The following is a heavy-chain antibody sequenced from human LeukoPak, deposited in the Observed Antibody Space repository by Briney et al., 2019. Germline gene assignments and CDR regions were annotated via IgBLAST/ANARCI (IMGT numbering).Heavy chain of an antibody. J-gene: IGHJ3*02. CDR2: IKSKTDGGTT. CDR1: GFTFSNAW. Sequence: GGSLRLSCAASGFTFSNAWMSWVRRAPGKGLEWVGRIKSKTDGGTTDYAAPVKGRFTISRDDSKNTLYLQMNSLKTEDTAVYYCTASTGVYYYDSVDIWGQGTMVTVSS. D-gene: IGHD3-22*01. CDR3: TASTGVYYYDSVDI. V-gene: IGHV3-15*01.